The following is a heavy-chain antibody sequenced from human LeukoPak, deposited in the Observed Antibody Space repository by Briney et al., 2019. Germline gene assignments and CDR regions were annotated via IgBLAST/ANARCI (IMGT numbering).Heavy chain of an antibody. V-gene: IGHV7-4-1*02. Sequence: ASVKVSCKASGYTFTNYVMNWVRQAPGQGLEWMGWINTNTGNPTYAQGFTGRFAFSLDTSVSTAYLQISSLKAEDTAVYYCARVRSGLLRATRETAFDIWGQGTMVTVSS. CDR3: ARVRSGLLRATRETAFDI. CDR2: INTNTGNP. CDR1: GYTFTNYV. D-gene: IGHD1-26*01. J-gene: IGHJ3*02.